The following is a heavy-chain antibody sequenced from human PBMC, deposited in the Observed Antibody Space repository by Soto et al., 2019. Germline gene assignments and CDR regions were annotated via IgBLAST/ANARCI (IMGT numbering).Heavy chain of an antibody. Sequence: SVKVSCKASGYTFTGHYIHWVRQAPEQGPEWMGEIGPESGATRYAQKFQGRVTMTMDMSITTVYMELSNLSPDDTAGYYCGRGRSGQIVVFYWAQGTPVTVSS. J-gene: IGHJ4*02. V-gene: IGHV1-2*02. CDR2: IGPESGAT. CDR1: GYTFTGHY. CDR3: GRGRSGQIVVFY. D-gene: IGHD5-12*01.